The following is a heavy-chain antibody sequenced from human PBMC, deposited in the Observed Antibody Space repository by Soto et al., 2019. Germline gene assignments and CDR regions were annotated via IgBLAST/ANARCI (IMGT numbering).Heavy chain of an antibody. Sequence: PSGTLSLTCTVSGGSVSSGSYYWSWIRQPPGKGLEWIGYIYYSGSTNYNPSLKSRVTISVDTSKNQFSLKLSSVTAADTAVYYCXRDTADFWSGYSNWFDPWGQGTLVTVSS. D-gene: IGHD3-3*01. CDR3: XRDTADFWSGYSNWFDP. V-gene: IGHV4-61*01. CDR1: GGSVSSGSYY. CDR2: IYYSGST. J-gene: IGHJ5*02.